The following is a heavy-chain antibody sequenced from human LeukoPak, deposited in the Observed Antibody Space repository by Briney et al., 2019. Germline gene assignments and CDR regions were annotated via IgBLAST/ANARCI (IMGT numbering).Heavy chain of an antibody. CDR2: ISGSGGST. Sequence: GGSLRLSCAASGFTFSSYGMSWVRQAPGKGLEWVSAISGSGGSTYYADSVKGRFTISRDNSKNTLYLQMNSLRAEDTSVYYCARDGAACGDYHYFDYWGQGTLVTVSS. CDR1: GFTFSSYG. J-gene: IGHJ4*02. CDR3: ARDGAACGDYHYFDY. D-gene: IGHD4-17*01. V-gene: IGHV3-23*01.